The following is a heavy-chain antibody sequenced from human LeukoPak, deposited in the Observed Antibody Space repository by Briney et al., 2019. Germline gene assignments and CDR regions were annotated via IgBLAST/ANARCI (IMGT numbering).Heavy chain of an antibody. CDR1: GFTFSSYG. D-gene: IGHD3-10*01. Sequence: PGGSLRLSCAASGFTFSSYGMHWVRQAPGKGLEWVAFIRYDGSNKYYADSVKGRFTISRDNSKNTLYLQMNSLRAEDTAVYYCARESMVRGVITNPCDYWGQGTLVTVSS. J-gene: IGHJ4*02. CDR2: IRYDGSNK. CDR3: ARESMVRGVITNPCDY. V-gene: IGHV3-30*02.